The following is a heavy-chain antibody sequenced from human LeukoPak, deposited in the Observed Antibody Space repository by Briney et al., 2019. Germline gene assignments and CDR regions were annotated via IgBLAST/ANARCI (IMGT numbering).Heavy chain of an antibody. D-gene: IGHD3-22*01. V-gene: IGHV3-7*01. Sequence: PGGSLRLSCAASGFTFSSYWMSWVRQAPGKGLEWVANIKQDGSEKYYVDSVKGRFTISRGNAKNSLYLQMNSLRAEDTAVYYCARMHYDSSGHDNWFDPWGQGTLVTVSS. CDR2: IKQDGSEK. CDR3: ARMHYDSSGHDNWFDP. CDR1: GFTFSSYW. J-gene: IGHJ5*02.